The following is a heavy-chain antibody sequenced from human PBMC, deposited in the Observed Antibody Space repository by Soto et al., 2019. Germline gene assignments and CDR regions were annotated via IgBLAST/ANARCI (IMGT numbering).Heavy chain of an antibody. V-gene: IGHV3-15*07. CDR2: IKSKVHGETT. CDR1: GFSFSSAW. Sequence: EAQLVESGGGLVKPGGSLRLSCAASGFSFSSAWMIWVRQAPGKGLEWVGRIKSKVHGETTDYAAPVKGRFTISRDDSKNTVFLQMNSLEPEDTAVYYCTTGVDGYNPFDYWGQGTLVTVSS. D-gene: IGHD5-12*01. J-gene: IGHJ4*02. CDR3: TTGVDGYNPFDY.